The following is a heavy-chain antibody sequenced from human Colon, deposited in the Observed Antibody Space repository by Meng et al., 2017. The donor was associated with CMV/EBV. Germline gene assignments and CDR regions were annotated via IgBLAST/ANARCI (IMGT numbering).Heavy chain of an antibody. D-gene: IGHD6-13*01. CDR3: VRDTRDSSSGYQMGWFDP. J-gene: IGHJ5*02. Sequence: SETLSLTCSVSGGSIGSREYFWSWVRQPPGKGLEWIGYIYYSESFYYNPSLKSRVTISIDTSKNQFSLNLNSVTAADTAVYYCVRDTRDSSSGYQMGWFDPWGQGILVTVSS. CDR1: GGSIGSREYF. CDR2: IYYSESF. V-gene: IGHV4-30-4*01.